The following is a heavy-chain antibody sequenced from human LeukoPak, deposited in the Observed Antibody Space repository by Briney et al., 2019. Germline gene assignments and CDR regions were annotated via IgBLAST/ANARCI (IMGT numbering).Heavy chain of an antibody. Sequence: ASVKVSCKASGYTFTSYDINWVRQAPGQGLEWMGWVNPNSGSTGYAQKFKGRVTMTRDTSGSTAYLEVSSLTSQDTAVYYCARVVYNDGTDAFDIWGQGTLATVSS. CDR3: ARVVYNDGTDAFDI. CDR2: VNPNSGST. J-gene: IGHJ3*02. D-gene: IGHD1-1*01. CDR1: GYTFTSYD. V-gene: IGHV1-8*01.